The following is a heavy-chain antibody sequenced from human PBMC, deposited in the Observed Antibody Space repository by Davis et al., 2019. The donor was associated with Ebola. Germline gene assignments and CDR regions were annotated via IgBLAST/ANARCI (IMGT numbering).Heavy chain of an antibody. V-gene: IGHV1-2*02. J-gene: IGHJ4*02. CDR3: ASSRSVAGTFDY. CDR1: GYTFTGYY. D-gene: IGHD6-19*01. CDR2: INPNSGGT. Sequence: ASVKVSCKASGYTFTGYYMHWVRQAPGQGLEWMGWINPNSGGTNYAQKFQGRVTMTTDTSTSTAYMELRSLRSDDTAVYYCASSRSVAGTFDYWGQGTLVTVSS.